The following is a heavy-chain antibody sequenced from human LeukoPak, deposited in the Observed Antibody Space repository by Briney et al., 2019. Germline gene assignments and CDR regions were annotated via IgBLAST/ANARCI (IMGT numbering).Heavy chain of an antibody. V-gene: IGHV3-30-3*01. D-gene: IGHD4-17*01. J-gene: IGHJ4*02. CDR2: ISYDGSNK. CDR1: GFTFSSYA. Sequence: GRSLRLSCAASGFTFSSYAMHWVRQAPGKGLEWVAVISYDGSNKYYADSVKGRFTISRDNSKNTLYLQMNSLRAEDTAVYYCVSVLTVTFDSWGQGTLVTVSS. CDR3: VSVLTVTFDS.